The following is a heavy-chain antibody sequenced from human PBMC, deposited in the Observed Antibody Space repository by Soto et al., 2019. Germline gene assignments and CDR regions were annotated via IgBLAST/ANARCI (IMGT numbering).Heavy chain of an antibody. CDR3: ARVYSGSYSDY. CDR2: IFHSGST. J-gene: IGHJ4*02. CDR1: GGSIRSNNW. Sequence: PSETLSLTCAVSGGSIRSNNWWSWVRQPPGKGLEWIGEIFHSGSTNYNPSLKTRVTISVDKSKNQFSLKLSSVTAADTAVYYCARVYSGSYSDYWGQGTLVNVS. V-gene: IGHV4-4*02. D-gene: IGHD1-26*01.